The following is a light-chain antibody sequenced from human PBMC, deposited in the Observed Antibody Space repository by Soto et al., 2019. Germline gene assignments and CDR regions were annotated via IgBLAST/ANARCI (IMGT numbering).Light chain of an antibody. J-gene: IGLJ2*01. CDR3: AAWDDSLNGVV. CDR1: SSNIGRNT. CDR2: SND. V-gene: IGLV1-44*01. Sequence: QSVVTQPASASGTPGQRVTIACSGSSSNIGRNTVHWYQQLPATTPKLLIYSNDQRPSGGPDRFSGSKSGSSASLAISGLQSEDEADYYCAAWDDSLNGVVFGGGTKVTVL.